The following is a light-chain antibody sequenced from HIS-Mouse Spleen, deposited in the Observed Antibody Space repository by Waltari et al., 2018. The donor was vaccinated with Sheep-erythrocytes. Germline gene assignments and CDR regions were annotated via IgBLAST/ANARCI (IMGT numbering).Light chain of an antibody. CDR2: EVS. Sequence: QSALTQPPSASGSPGQSVTISCTGTSSDVGGYNYVSWYQQPPGKAPNLMIYEVSNRPSGGPVRFSGSKSGNTASLTVAGLQAEDEADYYCSSYAGSNNWVFGGGTKLTVL. CDR1: SSDVGGYNY. V-gene: IGLV2-8*01. J-gene: IGLJ3*02. CDR3: SSYAGSNNWV.